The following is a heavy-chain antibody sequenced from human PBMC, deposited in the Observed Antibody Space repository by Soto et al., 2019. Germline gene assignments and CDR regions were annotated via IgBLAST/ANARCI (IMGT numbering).Heavy chain of an antibody. J-gene: IGHJ2*01. CDR3: ATGGSYCSTTGRFFLSLEL. Sequence: QVQLQESGPGLVRASGTLSHTCAVSGDSISSNRWWRWVRRPPGKGLEWIGEIYHSGTTNYYPSLKSRVTISVDNSTNQFSLNLTSVTAAATAVYYCATGGSYCSTTGRFFLSLELCGRGTLVSVSS. CDR1: GDSISSNRW. CDR2: IYHSGTT. V-gene: IGHV4-4*02. D-gene: IGHD2-2*01.